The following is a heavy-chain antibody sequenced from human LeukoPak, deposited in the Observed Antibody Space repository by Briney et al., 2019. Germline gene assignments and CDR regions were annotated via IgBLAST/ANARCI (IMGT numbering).Heavy chain of an antibody. CDR2: MNPNSGNT. CDR3: ARRRRPTVEPFDP. CDR1: GYTFTSYD. J-gene: IGHJ5*02. Sequence: ASVKVSCKASGYTFTSYDINWVRQATGQGLEWMGWMNPNSGNTGYAQKFQGRVTMTRNTSISTAYMELSSLRSEDTAVYYCARRRRPTVEPFDPWGQGTLVTVSS. D-gene: IGHD1-1*01. V-gene: IGHV1-8*01.